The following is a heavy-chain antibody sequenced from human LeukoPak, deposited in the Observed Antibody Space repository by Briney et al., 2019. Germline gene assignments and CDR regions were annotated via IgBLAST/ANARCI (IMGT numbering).Heavy chain of an antibody. V-gene: IGHV3-7*02. CDR1: GFTFSSNW. CDR2: IKEDGSVK. CDR3: ASRSFGRFDP. Sequence: QPGGSLRLSCVVSGFTFSSNWMSWVRQAPGKGLEWVGNIKEDGSVKYYVDSVKGRFTISRDNAKNSLYLQMNSLRAEDTAVYYCASRSFGRFDPWGQGTRVTVSS. D-gene: IGHD3-9*01. J-gene: IGHJ5*02.